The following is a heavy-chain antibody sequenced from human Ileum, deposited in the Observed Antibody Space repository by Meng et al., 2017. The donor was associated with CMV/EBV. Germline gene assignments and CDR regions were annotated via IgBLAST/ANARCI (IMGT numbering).Heavy chain of an antibody. D-gene: IGHD2-2*01. CDR3: ARDEGGIPAAKNGMAV. CDR2: INPNSGGI. J-gene: IGHJ6*02. Sequence: ASVKVSCKTSGYTLSAYYIAWVRQAPGQGLEWMGWINPNSGGIKYSQKFQDRVTMTGDTSSSTVYMELTSLTSDDTAIYFCARDEGGIPAAKNGMAVWGQGTTVTVSS. V-gene: IGHV1-2*02. CDR1: GYTLSAYY.